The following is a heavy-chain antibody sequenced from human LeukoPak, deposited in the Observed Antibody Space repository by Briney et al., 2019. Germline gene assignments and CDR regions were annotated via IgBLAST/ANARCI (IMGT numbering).Heavy chain of an antibody. Sequence: ASVKVSCEASGYTFTSYYMHWVRQAPGQGLEWMGIINPSGGSTSYAQKFQGRVTMTRDMSTSTVYMELSSLRSEDTAVYYCARDPVTTVTTFDYWGQGTLVTVSS. V-gene: IGHV1-46*01. J-gene: IGHJ4*02. CDR2: INPSGGST. CDR3: ARDPVTTVTTFDY. CDR1: GYTFTSYY. D-gene: IGHD4-17*01.